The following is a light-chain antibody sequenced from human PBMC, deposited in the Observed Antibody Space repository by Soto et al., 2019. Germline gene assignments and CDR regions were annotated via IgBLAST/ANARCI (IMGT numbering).Light chain of an antibody. CDR3: QSYESSLSGFYV. Sequence: QSVLTQPPSVSGAPGQRVTISCTGSSSNIGAGYDVHWYQQLPGTAPKLLIYGNNNRPSGVPDRFSGSKSGTSASLAITGLQAEDEADYYCQSYESSLSGFYVFGTGTKVTVL. CDR2: GNN. CDR1: SSNIGAGYD. V-gene: IGLV1-40*01. J-gene: IGLJ1*01.